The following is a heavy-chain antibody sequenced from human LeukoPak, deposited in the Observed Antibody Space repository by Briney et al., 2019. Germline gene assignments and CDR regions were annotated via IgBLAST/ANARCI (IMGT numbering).Heavy chain of an antibody. V-gene: IGHV4-34*01. CDR2: INHSGST. CDR3: ARGHRSSSCIDY. Sequence: SETLSLTCAVYGGSFSGYYWSWIRQPPGKGLEWIGEINHSGSTNYNPSLKSRVTISVDTSKNQFSLKLSSVTAADTAVYYCARGHRSSSCIDYWGQGTLVTVSS. D-gene: IGHD6-13*01. CDR1: GGSFSGYY. J-gene: IGHJ4*02.